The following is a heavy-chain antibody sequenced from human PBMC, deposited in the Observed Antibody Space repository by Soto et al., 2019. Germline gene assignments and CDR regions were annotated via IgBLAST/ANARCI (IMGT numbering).Heavy chain of an antibody. J-gene: IGHJ5*02. CDR2: IYPGDSNS. CDR3: ARQFSSSAGNWLDP. V-gene: IGHV5-51*01. D-gene: IGHD6-6*01. CDR1: GYNYRSYW. Sequence: GESLKISCQSSGYNYRSYWIGWVRQMPGKGLEWMGSIYPGDSNSRYSPSFQGQVTISVDKSINTAYLQWSSLKASDTAMYYCARQFSSSAGNWLDPWGQGTLVTVSS.